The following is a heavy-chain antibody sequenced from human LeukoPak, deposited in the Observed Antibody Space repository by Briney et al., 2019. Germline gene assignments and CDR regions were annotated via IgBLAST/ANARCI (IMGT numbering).Heavy chain of an antibody. V-gene: IGHV4-59*08. CDR3: ARHRTPDYYESSGY. CDR1: GGSISGYY. CDR2: IYSSGST. J-gene: IGHJ4*02. Sequence: SETLSLTCSVSGGSISGYYWSWIRQPPGKGLEWIGIIYSSGSTNYNPSLKSRVTVSVDTSKNQSSLKLTSVTAADTAVYYCARHRTPDYYESSGYWGQGSLVTVSS. D-gene: IGHD3-22*01.